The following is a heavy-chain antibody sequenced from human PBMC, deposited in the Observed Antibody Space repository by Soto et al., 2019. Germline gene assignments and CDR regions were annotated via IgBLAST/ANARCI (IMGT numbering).Heavy chain of an antibody. CDR2: IYYSGST. D-gene: IGHD3-22*01. CDR3: ARALYSYESSGHFDY. V-gene: IGHV4-31*03. Sequence: SETLSLTCTVSGGSISSGGYYWSWIRQHPGKGLEWIGYIYYSGSTYYNPSLKSRVTISVDTSKNQISLKLSSVTATDTAVYYCARALYSYESSGHFDYWGQGTLVTVSS. CDR1: GGSISSGGYY. J-gene: IGHJ4*02.